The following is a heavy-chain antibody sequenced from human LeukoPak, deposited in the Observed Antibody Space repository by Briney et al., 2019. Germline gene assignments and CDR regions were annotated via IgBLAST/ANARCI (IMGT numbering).Heavy chain of an antibody. CDR1: GFTFSSYW. CDR2: IEQDGSEK. CDR3: ARDRAMVRGVILY. J-gene: IGHJ4*02. Sequence: QAGGSLRLSCAASGFTFSSYWMSWVRQAPGKGLEWVANIEQDGSEKYYVDSVKGRFTISRDNAKNSLYLQMNSLRAEDTAVYYCARDRAMVRGVILYWGQGTLVTVSS. D-gene: IGHD3-10*01. V-gene: IGHV3-7*01.